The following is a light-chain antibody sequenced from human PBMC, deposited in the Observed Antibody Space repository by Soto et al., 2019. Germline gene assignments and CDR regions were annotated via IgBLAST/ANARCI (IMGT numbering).Light chain of an antibody. CDR1: QSVSSN. J-gene: IGKJ1*01. Sequence: EIVMTQSPATLSVSPGERATVSYRASQSVSSNYLAWYQHKPGQAPRLLIYGASNRATGIPDRFSGSGSGTDFTLTINSLQPDDFATYYCQQYNTFWTFGQGTKVDIK. CDR2: GAS. CDR3: QQYNTFWT. V-gene: IGKV3D-15*01.